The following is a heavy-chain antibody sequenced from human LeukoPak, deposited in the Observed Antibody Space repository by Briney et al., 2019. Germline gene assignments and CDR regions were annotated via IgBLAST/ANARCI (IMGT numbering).Heavy chain of an antibody. V-gene: IGHV3-48*03. CDR1: GFTFSSYE. Sequence: GGSLRLSCAASGFTFSSYEMNWVRQAPGKGLEWVSYISSGGSTIYYADSVKGRFTISRDNANNSLYLQMNSLRAEDTAVYYCARVGGWYRSFDIWGQGAMVTVSS. J-gene: IGHJ3*02. CDR2: ISSGGSTI. D-gene: IGHD6-19*01. CDR3: ARVGGWYRSFDI.